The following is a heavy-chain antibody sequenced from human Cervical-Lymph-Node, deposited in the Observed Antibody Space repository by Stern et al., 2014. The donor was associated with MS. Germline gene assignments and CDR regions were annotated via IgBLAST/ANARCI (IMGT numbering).Heavy chain of an antibody. J-gene: IGHJ2*01. CDR1: GDSFSGSTDW. Sequence: QVQLQESGPGLVRPSGTLSLTCGVSGDSFSGSTDWWSWVRPPPGNGLEWVGGAHHRGPTHYHPFLNSRATTAVDTANNQISLKRNSVAAADTAVYYCARVKWYFDLWGRGTLVTVSS. D-gene: IGHD2-21*01. V-gene: IGHV4-4*02. CDR2: AHHRGPT. CDR3: ARVKWYFDL.